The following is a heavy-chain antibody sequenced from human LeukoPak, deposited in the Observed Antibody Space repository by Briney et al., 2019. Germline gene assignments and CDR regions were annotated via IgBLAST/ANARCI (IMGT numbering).Heavy chain of an antibody. D-gene: IGHD3-22*01. CDR1: GFSVRSNY. Sequence: GGSLRLSCAASGFSVRSNYMSWVRQSPRKGLEWVSIMYSGGSTDYADSVQGRFIISRDHSKNTLYLQMNSLRAEDTAVYYCARDQTPHYYDSSGYYRNDAFDIWGQGTMVTVSS. J-gene: IGHJ3*02. CDR2: MYSGGST. V-gene: IGHV3-53*01. CDR3: ARDQTPHYYDSSGYYRNDAFDI.